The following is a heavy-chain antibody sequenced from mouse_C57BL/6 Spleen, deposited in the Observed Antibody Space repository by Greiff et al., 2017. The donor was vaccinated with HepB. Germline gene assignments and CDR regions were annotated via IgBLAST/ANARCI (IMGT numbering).Heavy chain of an antibody. CDR1: GFTFSDYG. J-gene: IGHJ2*01. CDR2: ISSGSSTI. CDR3: ARRDYSNHFDY. Sequence: EVPWVESGGGLVKPGGSLKLSCASSGFTFSDYGMHWVRQAPEKGLEWVAYISSGSSTIYYADTVKGRFTISRDNAKNTLFLQMTSLRSEDTAMYYCARRDYSNHFDYWGEGTTLTVSS. V-gene: IGHV5-17*01. D-gene: IGHD2-5*01.